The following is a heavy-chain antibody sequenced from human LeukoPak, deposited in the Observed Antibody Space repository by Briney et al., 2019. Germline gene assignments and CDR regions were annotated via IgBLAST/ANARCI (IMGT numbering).Heavy chain of an antibody. CDR2: ISAYNGNT. CDR3: ARDWCSGGSCYFDY. V-gene: IGHV1-18*04. J-gene: IGHJ4*02. CDR1: GYTFTGYY. Sequence: ASVKVSCKASGYTFTGYYMHWVRQAPGQGLEWMGWISAYNGNTNYAQKLQGRVTMTTDTSTSTAYMELRSLRSDDTAVYYCARDWCSGGSCYFDYWGQGTLVTVSS. D-gene: IGHD2-15*01.